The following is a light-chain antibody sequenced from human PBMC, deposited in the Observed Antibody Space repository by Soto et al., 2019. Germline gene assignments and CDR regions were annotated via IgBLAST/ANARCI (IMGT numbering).Light chain of an antibody. V-gene: IGKV1-5*03. CDR3: QQYNSYSPSWT. CDR1: QSISSW. J-gene: IGKJ1*01. CDR2: KAS. Sequence: DIQMTQSPSTLSESVGNRVPITCRAGQSISSWLAWYQQKPGKAPNLLIYKASSLESGVPSRFSGSGSGTEFTLTISSLQPDDFATYYCQQYNSYSPSWTFGQGTKVEIK.